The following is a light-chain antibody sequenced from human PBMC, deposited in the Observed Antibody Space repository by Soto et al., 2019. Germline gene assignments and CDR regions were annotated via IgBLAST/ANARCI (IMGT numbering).Light chain of an antibody. CDR3: QQYNSYRT. CDR1: QSISSW. CDR2: KAS. J-gene: IGKJ1*01. Sequence: DIQIGRAPCTVCASIGVRVAITCRASQSISSWLAWYQQKPGKAPKLLIYKASSLESGVPSRFSGSGSGTEITLTISSLQPDDFATYYCQQYNSYRTFGQGTKVDIK. V-gene: IGKV1-5*03.